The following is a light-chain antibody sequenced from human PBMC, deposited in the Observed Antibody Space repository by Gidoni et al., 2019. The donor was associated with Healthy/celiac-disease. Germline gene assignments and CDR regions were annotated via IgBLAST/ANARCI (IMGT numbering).Light chain of an antibody. CDR2: GKN. CDR1: SRRSYY. CDR3: NSRDSSGSV. Sequence: SSELTQDPAVSVALGQTVRITCQGDSRRSYYASWYQQKPGQAPVLVIYGKNNRPSGIPDRFSGSSSGNTASLTITGAQAEDEADYYCNSRDSSGSVFGGGTKLTVL. V-gene: IGLV3-19*01. J-gene: IGLJ3*02.